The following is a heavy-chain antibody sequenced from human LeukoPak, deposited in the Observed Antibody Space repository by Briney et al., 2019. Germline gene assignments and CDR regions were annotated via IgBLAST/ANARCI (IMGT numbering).Heavy chain of an antibody. D-gene: IGHD3-10*02. CDR3: AELGITMIGGV. CDR2: IKQDGSEK. J-gene: IGHJ6*04. Sequence: PGGSLRLSCAASGFTFSSYWMSWVRQAPGKGLEWVANIKQDGSEKYYVDSVKGRFTISRDNAKNSLYLQTNSLRAEDTAVYYCAELGITMIGGVWGKGTTVTISS. CDR1: GFTFSSYW. V-gene: IGHV3-7*01.